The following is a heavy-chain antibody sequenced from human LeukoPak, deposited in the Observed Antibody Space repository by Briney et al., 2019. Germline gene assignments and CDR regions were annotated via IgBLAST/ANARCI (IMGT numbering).Heavy chain of an antibody. J-gene: IGHJ5*02. CDR2: MCPSGRT. V-gene: IGHV4-4*08. CDR3: ATSYDGKTAPYDL. CDR1: NDSISSYC. D-gene: IGHD4-23*01. Sequence: SETLSLTCTASNDSISSYCCSWVRQPPGKGLEWIGFMCPSGRTDYNPSLKSRVTMSVGTSKNQLSMELRFLTAADTAVYYCATSYDGKTAPYDLWGHGTLVTVSS.